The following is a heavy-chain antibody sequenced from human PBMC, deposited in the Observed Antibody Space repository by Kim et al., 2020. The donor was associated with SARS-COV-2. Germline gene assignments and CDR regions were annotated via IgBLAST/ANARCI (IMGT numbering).Heavy chain of an antibody. CDR3: ARSPRYSGSRNFVY. V-gene: IGHV4-59*13. CDR1: GGSIIRYY. D-gene: IGHD5-12*01. J-gene: IGHJ4*02. Sequence: SETLSLTCTVSGGSIIRYYWSWIRQPPGKGLEWIGYIYYSGSSNYSPSLKSRVTISVDTSKNQFSLKLSSVTAADTAVYYCARSPRYSGSRNFVYWGQGT. CDR2: IYYSGSS.